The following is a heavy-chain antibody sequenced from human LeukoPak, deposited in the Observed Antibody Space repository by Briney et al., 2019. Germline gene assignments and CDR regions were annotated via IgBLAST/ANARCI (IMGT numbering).Heavy chain of an antibody. J-gene: IGHJ3*02. CDR1: GGSISSGGYY. CDR3: ARAPRIFGVVISDAFDI. CDR2: IYYSGST. D-gene: IGHD3-3*01. V-gene: IGHV4-31*03. Sequence: SETLSLTCTVSGGSISSGGYYWSWIRQHPGKGLEWIGYIYYSGSTYYNPSLKSRVTISVDTSKNQFSLKLSSVTAADTAVYYCARAPRIFGVVISDAFDIWGQGTMVTVSS.